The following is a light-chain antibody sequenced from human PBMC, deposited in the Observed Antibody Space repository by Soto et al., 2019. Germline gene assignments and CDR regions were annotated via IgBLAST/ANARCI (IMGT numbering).Light chain of an antibody. J-gene: IGKJ5*01. CDR1: QSVISTY. Sequence: EMVMTQSPGTLSLSQGERATLXXRASQSVISTYLAWYQQKPGQAPRVXIYGASSRATGIPDRFSGSGSGTDFTLTISRLEPEDFAVYYCQQYGSSPITFGQGTRLEIK. CDR3: QQYGSSPIT. CDR2: GAS. V-gene: IGKV3-20*01.